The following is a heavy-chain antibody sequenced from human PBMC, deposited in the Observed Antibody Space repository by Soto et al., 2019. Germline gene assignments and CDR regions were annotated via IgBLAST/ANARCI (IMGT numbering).Heavy chain of an antibody. CDR2: INHSGST. CDR3: ARGRGPYGSGSYYTYYYGMDV. Sequence: SETLSLTCAVYGGSFSGYYWSWIRQPPGKGLEWIGEINHSGSTNYNPSLKSRVTISVDTSKNQFSLKLSSVTAADTAVYYCARGRGPYGSGSYYTYYYGMDVWGQGTTVT. CDR1: GGSFSGYY. D-gene: IGHD3-10*01. V-gene: IGHV4-34*01. J-gene: IGHJ6*02.